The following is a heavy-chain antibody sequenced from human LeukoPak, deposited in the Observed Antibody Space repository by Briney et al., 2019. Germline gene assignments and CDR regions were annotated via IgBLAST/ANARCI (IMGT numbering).Heavy chain of an antibody. CDR2: IYSSGGT. Sequence: SETLSLTCTVSGGSISNYYWSWIRQPGGKELEWIGRIYSSGGTNYNPSLKSRVTMSVDTSKNQFSLKVSSVTAADTAVYYCARGYNSGWYPGYWGQGTLVTVSS. D-gene: IGHD6-19*01. CDR1: GGSISNYY. V-gene: IGHV4-4*07. CDR3: ARGYNSGWYPGY. J-gene: IGHJ4*02.